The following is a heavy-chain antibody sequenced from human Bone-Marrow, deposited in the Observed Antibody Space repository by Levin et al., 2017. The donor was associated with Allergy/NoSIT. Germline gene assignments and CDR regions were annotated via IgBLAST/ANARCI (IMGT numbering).Heavy chain of an antibody. CDR2: ISPDGGYI. D-gene: IGHD4-17*01. Sequence: GGSLRLSCAASGFTFSSYALTWVRQAPGKGLEWVSVISPDGGYIAYADSLKGRFTISRDNSKNTVDLQMNSLRVEDTAIYYCAKRVTTVTTWAFDFWGQGTVVTVSS. CDR3: AKRVTTVTTWAFDF. CDR1: GFTFSSYA. J-gene: IGHJ3*01. V-gene: IGHV3-23*01.